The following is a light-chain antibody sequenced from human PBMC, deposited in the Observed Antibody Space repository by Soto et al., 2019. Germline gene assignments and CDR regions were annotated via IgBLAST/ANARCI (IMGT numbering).Light chain of an antibody. J-gene: IGKJ1*01. Sequence: DIVMTQSPLSLPVTPGEAASISCRSSQSVLNSDGYNRMDWYLQKPGRSPQLLIYLGSNRASGVPDRFSGRRSGTDFTLTISRVEADDVGVYYCLQALQTPCTFGQGTKVDIK. CDR1: QSVLNSDGYNR. CDR3: LQALQTPCT. V-gene: IGKV2-28*01. CDR2: LGS.